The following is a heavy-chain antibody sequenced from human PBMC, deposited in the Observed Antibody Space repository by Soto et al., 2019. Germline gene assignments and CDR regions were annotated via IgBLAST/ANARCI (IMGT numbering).Heavy chain of an antibody. J-gene: IGHJ4*02. CDR2: INHSGST. V-gene: IGHV4-34*01. D-gene: IGHD6-6*01. Sequence: QVQLQQCGAGLLKPSETLSLTCAVYGGSFSGYYWSWIRQPPGKGLEWIGEINHSGSTNYNPSLKSRVTISVDTSKNQFSLKLSSVTAADTAVYYCAVAAPPGYWGQGTLVTVSS. CDR1: GGSFSGYY. CDR3: AVAAPPGY.